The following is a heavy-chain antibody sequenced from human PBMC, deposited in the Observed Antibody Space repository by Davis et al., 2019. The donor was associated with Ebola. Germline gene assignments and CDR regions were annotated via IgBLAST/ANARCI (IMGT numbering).Heavy chain of an antibody. D-gene: IGHD6-19*01. Sequence: MPSETLSLTCAVSGGSISSGGYSWSWIRQPPGKGLEWIGYIYHGGSTYYNPSLKSRVTISVDRSKNQFSLKLSSVTAADTAVYYCARVVAGFDYWGQGTLVTVSS. V-gene: IGHV4-30-2*02. J-gene: IGHJ4*02. CDR2: IYHGGST. CDR3: ARVVAGFDY. CDR1: GGSISSGGYS.